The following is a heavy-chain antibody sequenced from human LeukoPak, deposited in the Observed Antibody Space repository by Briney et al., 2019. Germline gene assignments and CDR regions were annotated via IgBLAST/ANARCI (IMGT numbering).Heavy chain of an antibody. CDR2: ISDSGGKT. D-gene: IGHD3/OR15-3a*01. CDR1: GFTFSMYA. J-gene: IGHJ4*02. Sequence: PGASLRLSCAASGFTFSMYAMSWVRQAPGKGLEWVSGISDSGGKTYYADSVKGRFTISRDNSKNTLYLQMSSLRAEDTATYYCAKDHTLWSGAYYVDYWGQGALVTVSS. CDR3: AKDHTLWSGAYYVDY. V-gene: IGHV3-23*01.